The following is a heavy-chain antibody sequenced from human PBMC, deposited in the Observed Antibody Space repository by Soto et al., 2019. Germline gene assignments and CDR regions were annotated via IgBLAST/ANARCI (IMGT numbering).Heavy chain of an antibody. CDR1: GGSISSSTYY. CDR2: FFIGGNT. V-gene: IGHV4-39*02. J-gene: IGHJ3*01. D-gene: IGHD3-22*01. CDR3: ARDQLYYNDISGRPLNAFDV. Sequence: SETLSLTCTVSGGSISSSTYYWGWMRQPPGKGLEWIASFFIGGNTYYNPSLKSRVTISVDTSKNQFSLKLSSVTAADTAVYYCARDQLYYNDISGRPLNAFDVWGQGTMVTVSS.